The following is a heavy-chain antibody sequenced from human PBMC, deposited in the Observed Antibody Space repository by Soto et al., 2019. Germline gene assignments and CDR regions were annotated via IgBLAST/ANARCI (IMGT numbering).Heavy chain of an antibody. J-gene: IGHJ2*01. V-gene: IGHV4-31*03. Sequence: QVQLQESGPGLVKPSQTLSLTCTVSGGSISSGGYYWSWIRQHPGKGLEWIGYIYYSGSTYYNPSLKSRVTISGDTSKNQFSLKLRSVTAADTAVYYCARDPALRYCSGGSCFHWYFDLWGRGTLVTVSS. CDR2: IYYSGST. D-gene: IGHD2-15*01. CDR3: ARDPALRYCSGGSCFHWYFDL. CDR1: GGSISSGGYY.